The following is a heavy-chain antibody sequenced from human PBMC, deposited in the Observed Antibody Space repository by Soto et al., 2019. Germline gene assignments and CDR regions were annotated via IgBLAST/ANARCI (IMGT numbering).Heavy chain of an antibody. Sequence: QVQLQESGPGLVKPSQTLSLTCTVSGASIGTGAYYWSWIRQHPGKGLEYIGYIYYTRSTYYNPSLKSQLTISVPTSKNQSSPTLTSVTAADTAVYYCARSSLTSDYYFDSWGQGILVTVSS. CDR2: IYYTRST. CDR3: ARSSLTSDYYFDS. V-gene: IGHV4-31*01. D-gene: IGHD4-17*01. J-gene: IGHJ4*02. CDR1: GASIGTGAYY.